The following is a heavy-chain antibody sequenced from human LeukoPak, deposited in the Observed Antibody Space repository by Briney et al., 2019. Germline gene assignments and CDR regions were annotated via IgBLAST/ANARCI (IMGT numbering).Heavy chain of an antibody. J-gene: IGHJ4*02. CDR2: IYYSGST. CDR1: GGSISSSSYY. D-gene: IGHD3-3*01. CDR3: ARQVDRYDFWSGYPRTSVDY. V-gene: IGHV4-39*01. Sequence: SETLSLTCTVSGGSISSSSYYWGWIRQPPGKGLEWIGTIYYSGSTYYNPSLKSRVTISVDTAKNQFSLKLSSVTAADTAVYYCARQVDRYDFWSGYPRTSVDYWGQGTLVTVSS.